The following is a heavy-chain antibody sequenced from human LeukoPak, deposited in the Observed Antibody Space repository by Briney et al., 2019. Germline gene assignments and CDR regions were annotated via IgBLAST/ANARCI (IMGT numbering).Heavy chain of an antibody. CDR2: IYYSGST. J-gene: IGHJ4*02. V-gene: IGHV4-30-4*01. D-gene: IGHD6-13*01. CDR1: GGSISSGDYY. CDR3: AIRYRYSSNSRAIFDY. Sequence: PSQTLALTCTVSGGSISSGDYYWSWIRQPPGKGLEWIGYIYYSGSTYYNPSLKSRVTISVDTPKNQFSLKLSSLTAADTAVYYCAIRYRYSSNSRAIFDYWGQGTLVTVSS.